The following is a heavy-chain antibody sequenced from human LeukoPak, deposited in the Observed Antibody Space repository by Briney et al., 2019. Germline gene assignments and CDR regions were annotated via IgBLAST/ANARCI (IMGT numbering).Heavy chain of an antibody. J-gene: IGHJ4*02. D-gene: IGHD6-19*01. CDR3: AKDNRRHYTSGPNPDSLH. CDR1: GFIFNNYA. CDR2: ISWNSDSI. Sequence: GGSLRLSCAGSGFIFNNYAMHWVRQPPGKGLEWVSGISWNSDSIDYADSVKGRFTISRDNAKNSLYLQMNSLRVEDTAFYYCAKDNRRHYTSGPNPDSLHWGQGALVTVSS. V-gene: IGHV3-9*01.